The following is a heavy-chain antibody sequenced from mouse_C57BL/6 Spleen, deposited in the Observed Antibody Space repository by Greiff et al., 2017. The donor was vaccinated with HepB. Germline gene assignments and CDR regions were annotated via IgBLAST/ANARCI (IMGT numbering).Heavy chain of an antibody. Sequence: VQLKQSGPELVKPGASVKIPCKASGYTFTDYNMDWVKQSHGKSLEWIGDINPNNGGTIYNQKFKGKATLTVDKSSSTAYMELRSLTSEDTAVYYCARRDPIYWYFDVWGTGTTVTVSS. CDR1: GYTFTDYN. V-gene: IGHV1-18*01. CDR3: ARRDPIYWYFDV. J-gene: IGHJ1*03. CDR2: INPNNGGT.